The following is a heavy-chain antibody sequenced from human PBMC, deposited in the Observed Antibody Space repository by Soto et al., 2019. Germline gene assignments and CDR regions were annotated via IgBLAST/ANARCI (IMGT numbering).Heavy chain of an antibody. Sequence: GESLKISCKGSGYSFSSYWIGWVRQIPGKGLEWMGIIHPGDADTRYNPSFQGQVTISADKSISTAYVQWSSLKASDSAMYYCVSFLYGTSSSSIFYYFYGIDVWGQGTTVTVSS. J-gene: IGHJ6*02. CDR3: VSFLYGTSSSSIFYYFYGIDV. CDR2: IHPGDADT. CDR1: GYSFSSYW. V-gene: IGHV5-51*01. D-gene: IGHD6-6*01.